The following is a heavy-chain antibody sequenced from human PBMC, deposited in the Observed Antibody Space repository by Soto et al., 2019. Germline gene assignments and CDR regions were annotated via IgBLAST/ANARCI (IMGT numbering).Heavy chain of an antibody. CDR3: ARVPGGWFGELSCSRCWFDP. J-gene: IGHJ5*02. Sequence: QVQLVQSGAEVKKPGSSVKVSCKASGGTFSSYTISWVRQAPGQGLEWMGRIIPILGIANYAQKFQGRVTITADKSTSTAYMELSSLRSEDTAVYYCARVPGGWFGELSCSRCWFDPWGQGTLVTVSS. CDR2: IIPILGIA. V-gene: IGHV1-69*02. D-gene: IGHD3-10*01. CDR1: GGTFSSYT.